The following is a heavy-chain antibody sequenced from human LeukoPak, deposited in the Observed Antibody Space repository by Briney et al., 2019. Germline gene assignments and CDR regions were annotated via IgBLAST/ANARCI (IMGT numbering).Heavy chain of an antibody. V-gene: IGHV3-15*01. J-gene: IGHJ4*02. Sequence: GGSLRLSCAASGFTFSNAWMTWVRQAPGKGLEWVGRIKTKNDGGTTDYAAPVKGRFTISRDDSKNTLYLQMCSLRTEDTAVYYCTSTLGYWGQGTLVTVSS. D-gene: IGHD7-27*01. CDR2: IKTKNDGGTT. CDR1: GFTFSNAW. CDR3: TSTLGY.